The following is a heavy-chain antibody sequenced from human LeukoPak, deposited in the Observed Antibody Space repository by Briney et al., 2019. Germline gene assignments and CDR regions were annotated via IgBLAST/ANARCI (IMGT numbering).Heavy chain of an antibody. CDR1: GASISDYY. Sequence: PSETLSLTCTVSGASISDYYWSWLRQPPGKGLEWFGYIYYTGSTKYNPSLESRVTISIDTSKNHLYLKLSSVTAADTAMYYCARHSRAYSSTSGTFEYWGQGTLVTVSS. CDR2: IYYTGST. J-gene: IGHJ4*02. V-gene: IGHV4-59*08. D-gene: IGHD2-2*01. CDR3: ARHSRAYSSTSGTFEY.